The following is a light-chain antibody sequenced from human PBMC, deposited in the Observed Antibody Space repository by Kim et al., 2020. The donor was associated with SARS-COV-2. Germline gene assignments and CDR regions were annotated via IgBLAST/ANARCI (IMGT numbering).Light chain of an antibody. CDR1: LSIATY. CDR2: FAS. CDR3: QQSYSTPYT. V-gene: IGKV1-39*01. J-gene: IGKJ2*01. Sequence: ASVGDTVTITCRASLSIATYLNWFQLKPGRAPKILIFFASSLRSGVPSRFSGSGSGTDFTLSISDLQPEDFATYSCQQSYSTPYTFGQGTKLEI.